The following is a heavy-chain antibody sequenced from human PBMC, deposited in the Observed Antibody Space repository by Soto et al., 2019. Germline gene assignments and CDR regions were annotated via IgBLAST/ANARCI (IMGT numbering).Heavy chain of an antibody. Sequence: SLRLSCAASGFTFSSYGMHWVRQAPGKGLEWVAVIWYDGSNKYYADSVKGRFTISRDNSKNTLYLQMNSLRAEDTAVYYCARDGNTMVRGVIDNWFDPWGQGTLVTVSS. J-gene: IGHJ5*02. CDR2: IWYDGSNK. CDR1: GFTFSSYG. D-gene: IGHD3-10*01. V-gene: IGHV3-33*01. CDR3: ARDGNTMVRGVIDNWFDP.